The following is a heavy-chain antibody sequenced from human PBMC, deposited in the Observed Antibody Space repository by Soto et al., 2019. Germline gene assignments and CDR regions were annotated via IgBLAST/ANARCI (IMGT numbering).Heavy chain of an antibody. D-gene: IGHD5-12*01. CDR1: GFTFDDFA. V-gene: IGHV3-9*01. Sequence: SLRLSCAASGFTFDDFAMHWVRQAPGKGLEWVSGISWESGSIGYADSVKGRFTISRDNAKNSLFLQMNSLTPEDTALYYCAKDHDEDFGYDLDYFNSWGQGTLVTVSS. J-gene: IGHJ4*02. CDR3: AKDHDEDFGYDLDYFNS. CDR2: ISWESGSI.